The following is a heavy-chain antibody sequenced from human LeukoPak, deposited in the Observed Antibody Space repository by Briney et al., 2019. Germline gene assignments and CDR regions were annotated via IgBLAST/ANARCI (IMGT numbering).Heavy chain of an antibody. CDR2: IYYSGST. CDR1: GGSVSSGNYY. J-gene: IGHJ5*02. D-gene: IGHD6-19*01. Sequence: SSETLSLTCTVSGGSVSSGNYYWSWIRQPPGKGLDWIGDIYYSGSTNYNPSLKSRVTISVDTSKNQFSLKLTSVTAADTAVYYCAREGTYGWYNWFDPWGQGTLVTVSS. V-gene: IGHV4-61*01. CDR3: AREGTYGWYNWFDP.